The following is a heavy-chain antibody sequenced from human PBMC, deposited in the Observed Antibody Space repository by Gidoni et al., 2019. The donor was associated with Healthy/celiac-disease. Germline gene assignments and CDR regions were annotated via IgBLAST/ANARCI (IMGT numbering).Heavy chain of an antibody. CDR1: GYTFTSYY. CDR2: INPSGGST. V-gene: IGHV1-46*01. CDR3: ASTVVPAPAIGWFDP. D-gene: IGHD2-2*01. Sequence: QVQLVQSGAEVQKPGASVKVSCKASGYTFTSYYMHWVRQAPGQGLEWMGIINPSGGSTSYAQKFQGRVTMTRDTSTSTVYMELSSLRSEDTAVYYCASTVVPAPAIGWFDPWGQGTLVTVSS. J-gene: IGHJ5*02.